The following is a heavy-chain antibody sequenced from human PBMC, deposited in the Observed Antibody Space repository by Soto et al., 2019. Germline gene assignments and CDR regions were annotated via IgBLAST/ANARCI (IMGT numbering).Heavy chain of an antibody. Sequence: SVKVSCKASGYTFTSYYMHWVRQAPGQGLEWMGIINPSGGSTSYAQKFQGRVTMTRDTSTSTVYMELSSLGSQDTAVYYCARGALHRVIAARPMLLSYLDYWGQGTLVTVSS. J-gene: IGHJ4*02. D-gene: IGHD6-6*01. CDR1: GYTFTSYY. CDR2: INPSGGST. V-gene: IGHV1-46*01. CDR3: ARGALHRVIAARPMLLSYLDY.